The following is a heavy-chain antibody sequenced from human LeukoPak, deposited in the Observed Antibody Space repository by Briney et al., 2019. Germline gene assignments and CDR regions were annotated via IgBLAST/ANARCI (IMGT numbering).Heavy chain of an antibody. CDR1: GGSFSGYY. CDR3: ARTGHYPGTRFDP. D-gene: IGHD6-13*01. CDR2: INHSGST. V-gene: IGHV4-34*01. J-gene: IGHJ5*02. Sequence: SETLSLTCAVYGGSFSGYYWSWIRQPPGRGLEWIGEINHSGSTNYNPSLKSRVTISVDTSKNQFSLKLSSVTAADTAVYYCARTGHYPGTRFDPWGQGTLVTVSS.